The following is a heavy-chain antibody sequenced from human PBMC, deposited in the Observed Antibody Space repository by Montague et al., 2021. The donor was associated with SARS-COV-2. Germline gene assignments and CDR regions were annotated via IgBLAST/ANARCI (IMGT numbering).Heavy chain of an antibody. D-gene: IGHD3-3*01. CDR2: IYYSGST. CDR1: GGSISSSSYY. Sequence: SETLSLTCTVSGGSISSSSYYWGWLRQPPGKGLEWIGSIYYSGSTYYNPSLKSRVTISVDTSKNQFSLKLSSVTAADTAVYYCARHRSITIIGVVSTPSWFDPWGQGTLVTVSS. V-gene: IGHV4-39*01. CDR3: ARHRSITIIGVVSTPSWFDP. J-gene: IGHJ5*02.